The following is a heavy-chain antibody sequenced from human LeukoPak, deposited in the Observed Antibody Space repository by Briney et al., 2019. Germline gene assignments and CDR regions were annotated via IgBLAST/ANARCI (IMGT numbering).Heavy chain of an antibody. CDR1: GFTFDDYA. V-gene: IGHV3-9*01. Sequence: GRSLRLSCAASGFTFDDYAMHWVRHAPGKGLEWVSGISWNSGSIGYADSVKGRFTISRDNAKNSLYLQMNSLRAEDTALYYCAKGITGTTHDAFDIWGQGTMVTVSS. CDR3: AKGITGTTHDAFDI. J-gene: IGHJ3*02. D-gene: IGHD1-7*01. CDR2: ISWNSGSI.